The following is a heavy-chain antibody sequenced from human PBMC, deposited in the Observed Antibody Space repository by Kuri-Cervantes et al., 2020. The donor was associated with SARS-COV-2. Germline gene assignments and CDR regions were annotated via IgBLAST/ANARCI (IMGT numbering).Heavy chain of an antibody. CDR2: IIPIFGTA. D-gene: IGHD3-22*01. CDR3: ARTLYYYDSSGYYSSHYYYYYGMDV. V-gene: IGHV1-69*06. Sequence: SVKVSCKASGYTFTSYGISWVRQAPGQGLEWMGGIIPIFGTANYAQKFQGRVTITADKSTSTAYMELSSLRSEDTAVYYCARTLYYYDSSGYYSSHYYYYYGMDVWGQGTTVTVSS. J-gene: IGHJ6*02. CDR1: GYTFTSYG.